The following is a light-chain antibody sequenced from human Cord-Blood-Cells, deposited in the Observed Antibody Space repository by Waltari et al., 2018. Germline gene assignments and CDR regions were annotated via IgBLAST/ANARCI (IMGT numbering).Light chain of an antibody. V-gene: IGLV2-8*01. CDR3: SSYAGSNVA. Sequence: QSALTQPPSASGSPGQSVTISCTGTSSDVGGYNYVSWYQQHPGKAPKLMIYEVSKRPSGVPDRFSGSKSGNTASLTVSGLRAEDEADYYCSSYAGSNVAFGTGTKVTVL. CDR2: EVS. J-gene: IGLJ1*01. CDR1: SSDVGGYNY.